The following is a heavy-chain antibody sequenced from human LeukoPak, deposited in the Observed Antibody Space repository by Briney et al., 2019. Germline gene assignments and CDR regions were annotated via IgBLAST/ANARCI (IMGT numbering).Heavy chain of an antibody. Sequence: PVGSLRLSCAASGFTFSNAWMNSVRQAPGKGLEWVGRIKSKTDGGTTDYAAPVKGRFTISRDDSKNTLYLQMNSLKTEDTAVYYCTTVVVVAHVNYYGMDVWGQGTTVTVSS. CDR3: TTVVVVAHVNYYGMDV. J-gene: IGHJ6*02. V-gene: IGHV3-15*07. CDR2: IKSKTDGGTT. CDR1: GFTFSNAW. D-gene: IGHD2-15*01.